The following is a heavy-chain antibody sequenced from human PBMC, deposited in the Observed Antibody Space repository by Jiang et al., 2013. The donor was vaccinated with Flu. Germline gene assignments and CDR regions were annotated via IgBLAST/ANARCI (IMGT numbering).Heavy chain of an antibody. D-gene: IGHD6-19*01. Sequence: GAEVKKPGASVKVSCKASGYTFTTYAMHWVRQAPGQRLEWMGWINAGNGNTKFSQKFQGRVTITRDTSASTAYMQLSSLRSEDTAVYYCARGSSGWPFDYWGQGTLVTVSS. CDR2: INAGNGNT. J-gene: IGHJ4*02. V-gene: IGHV1-3*01. CDR3: ARGSSGWPFDY. CDR1: GYTFTTYA.